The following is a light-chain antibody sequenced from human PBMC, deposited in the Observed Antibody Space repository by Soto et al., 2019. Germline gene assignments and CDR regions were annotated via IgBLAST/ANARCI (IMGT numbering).Light chain of an antibody. J-gene: IGKJ1*01. Sequence: DIHIIQTPSTLSASVGDRVTITCRASQSISSWLAWYQQKPGQAPKLLIYKASTLQSGVPSRFSGSGSGTEFTLAISSLQPDDSATYYCQQYNDNWTFGQGTKVDIK. CDR3: QQYNDNWT. CDR2: KAS. CDR1: QSISSW. V-gene: IGKV1-5*03.